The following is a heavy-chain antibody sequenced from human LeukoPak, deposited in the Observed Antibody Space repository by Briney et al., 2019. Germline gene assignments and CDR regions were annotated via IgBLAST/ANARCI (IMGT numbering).Heavy chain of an antibody. Sequence: GRSLRLSCAASGFTFSNYGMHWVRQAPGKGLEWVAVISYDGSDKYYADSVKGRFTISRDNSKNTLYLQMNSLGAEDTAVYYCAKSKRGYSGGWYEYYFDYWGQGTLVTVSS. D-gene: IGHD6-19*01. CDR3: AKSKRGYSGGWYEYYFDY. J-gene: IGHJ4*02. V-gene: IGHV3-30*18. CDR1: GFTFSNYG. CDR2: ISYDGSDK.